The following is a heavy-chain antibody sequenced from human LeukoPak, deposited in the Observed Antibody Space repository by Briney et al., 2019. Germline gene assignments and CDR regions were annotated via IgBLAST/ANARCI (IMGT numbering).Heavy chain of an antibody. CDR1: GFTFSTNA. CDR3: AKGGRGSSSSRELDF. Sequence: PGGSLRLSCATSGFTFSTNAMSWVRQSPGKGLEWVSAISASGGNTYYADSVKGRFTISRDNSQNTIYLPMNSLTAEDMAVYYCAKGGRGSSSSRELDFWGHGTLVTVSS. D-gene: IGHD6-13*01. J-gene: IGHJ4*01. V-gene: IGHV3-23*01. CDR2: ISASGGNT.